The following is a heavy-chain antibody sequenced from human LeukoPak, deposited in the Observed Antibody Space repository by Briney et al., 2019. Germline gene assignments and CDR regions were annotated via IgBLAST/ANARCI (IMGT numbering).Heavy chain of an antibody. CDR3: ARFYSSSSEWFDP. Sequence: SETLSLTCTVSGGSISSYYWSWIRQPPGKGLEWIGYIYYSGSTNYNPSLTSRVTISVGTSKNQFSLKLSSVTAADTAVYYCARFYSSSSEWFDPWGQGTLVTVSS. J-gene: IGHJ5*02. D-gene: IGHD6-6*01. CDR2: IYYSGST. CDR1: GGSISSYY. V-gene: IGHV4-59*01.